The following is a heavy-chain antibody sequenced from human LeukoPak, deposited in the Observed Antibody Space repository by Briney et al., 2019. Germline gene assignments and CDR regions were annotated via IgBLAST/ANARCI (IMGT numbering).Heavy chain of an antibody. CDR2: ISTSGDTI. J-gene: IGHJ3*02. CDR1: GFTFSDYY. V-gene: IGHV3-11*04. Sequence: PGGSLRLYCAASGFTFSDYYMSWIRQAPGKGLEWVSYISTSGDTIYYAGSVKGRFTISRDNAKNSLYLQMSSLRADDTAVYYCARQRAPRAFDIWGQGTMVTVSS. CDR3: ARQRAPRAFDI.